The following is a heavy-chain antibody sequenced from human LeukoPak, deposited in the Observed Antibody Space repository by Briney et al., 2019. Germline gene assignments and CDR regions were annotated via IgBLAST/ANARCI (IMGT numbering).Heavy chain of an antibody. CDR2: INHSGST. Sequence: SETLSLTCAVYGGSFSGYYWSWIRQPPGKGLEWIGEINHSGSTNYNPSLKSRVTISVDTAKSQVSLELSSVTAADTAVYYCAASAWYNGYFHYWGQGTMVTVSS. J-gene: IGHJ4*03. V-gene: IGHV4-34*01. D-gene: IGHD6-19*01. CDR3: AASAWYNGYFHY. CDR1: GGSFSGYY.